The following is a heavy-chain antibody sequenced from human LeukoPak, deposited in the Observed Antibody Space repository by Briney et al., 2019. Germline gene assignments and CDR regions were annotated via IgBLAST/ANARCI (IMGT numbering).Heavy chain of an antibody. Sequence: GGSLRLSCAASGFTVSSNYMSWVRQAPGKGLEWVSVIYSGGYTKYADSVKGRFTISRDNSKNTLYLQMNSLRAEDTAVYYCARDGAPDAHCSSSSCAIRWGQGTLVTVSS. J-gene: IGHJ4*02. D-gene: IGHD2-2*01. CDR1: GFTVSSNY. CDR2: IYSGGYT. CDR3: ARDGAPDAHCSSSSCAIR. V-gene: IGHV3-66*01.